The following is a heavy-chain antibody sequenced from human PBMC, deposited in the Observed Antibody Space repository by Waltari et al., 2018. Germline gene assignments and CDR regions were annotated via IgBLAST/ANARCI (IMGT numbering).Heavy chain of an antibody. CDR1: GGSFSGYY. Sequence: QVQLQQWGAGLLKPSETLSLTCAVYGGSFSGYYWSWIRQPPGKGLEWIGEINHSGSTNYNPSPKSRVTISVDTSKNQFSLKLSSVTAADTAVYYCARRIVVVPAAAGYFDYWGQGTLVTVSS. D-gene: IGHD2-2*01. J-gene: IGHJ4*02. V-gene: IGHV4-34*01. CDR2: INHSGST. CDR3: ARRIVVVPAAAGYFDY.